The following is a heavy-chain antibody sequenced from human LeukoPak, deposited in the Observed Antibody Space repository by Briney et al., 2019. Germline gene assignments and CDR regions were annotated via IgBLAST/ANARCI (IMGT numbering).Heavy chain of an antibody. J-gene: IGHJ2*01. CDR2: IYYSGST. Sequence: SETLSLTCTVSGGSISSYYWSWIRQPPGKELEWIGYIYYSGSTNYNPSLKSRVTISVDTSKNQFSLKLSSVTAADTAVYYCARMYYYDSSGYYSWYFDLWGRGTLVTVSS. D-gene: IGHD3-22*01. V-gene: IGHV4-59*13. CDR3: ARMYYYDSSGYYSWYFDL. CDR1: GGSISSYY.